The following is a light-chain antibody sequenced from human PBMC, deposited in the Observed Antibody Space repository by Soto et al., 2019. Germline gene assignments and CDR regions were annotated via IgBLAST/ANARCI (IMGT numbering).Light chain of an antibody. CDR3: QHYSLYSPWK. CDR1: QSISSR. CDR2: KAS. J-gene: IGKJ1*01. Sequence: DIQMTHSPSTLSASVLYIVTITFRSSQSISSRLAWDQQKPGKAPKLLIYKASSLESGVPSRFSGSGSGTESTLTISSLQPDDSATYYCQHYSLYSPWKFGQGTKVDIK. V-gene: IGKV1-5*03.